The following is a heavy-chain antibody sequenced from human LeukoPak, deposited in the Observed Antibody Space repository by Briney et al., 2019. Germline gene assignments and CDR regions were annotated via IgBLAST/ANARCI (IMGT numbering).Heavy chain of an antibody. J-gene: IGHJ4*02. V-gene: IGHV4-34*01. CDR3: ARGRGYNSFDY. CDR2: INHSGST. Sequence: PSETLSLTCAVYGGSFSGYYWSWLRQPPGKGLEWIGEINHSGSTNYNPSLTSRVTISVDTSKNQFSLKLRSVTAADTAVYYCARGRGYNSFDYWGQGTRVSVSS. CDR1: GGSFSGYY. D-gene: IGHD5-24*01.